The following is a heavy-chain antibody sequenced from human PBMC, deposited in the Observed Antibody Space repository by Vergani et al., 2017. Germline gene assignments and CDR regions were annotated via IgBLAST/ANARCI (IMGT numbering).Heavy chain of an antibody. V-gene: IGHV3-23*01. D-gene: IGHD1-26*01. J-gene: IGHJ3*02. CDR1: GFTFSSYA. CDR3: AKDRDAWVGAILAPAFDI. CDR2: ISGSGGST. Sequence: EVQLLESGGGLVQPGGSLRLSCAASGFTFSSYAMSWVRQAPGKGLEWVSAISGSGGSTYYADSVKGRFTISRDNSKDTLYLQMNSLRAEDTAVYYCAKDRDAWVGAILAPAFDIWGQGTMVTVSS.